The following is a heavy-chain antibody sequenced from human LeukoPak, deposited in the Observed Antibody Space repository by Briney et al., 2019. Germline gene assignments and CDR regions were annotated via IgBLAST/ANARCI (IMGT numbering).Heavy chain of an antibody. CDR1: GFTFTSYA. CDR3: AKMRGYFDY. D-gene: IGHD3-10*01. V-gene: IGHV3-23*01. J-gene: IGHJ4*02. CDR2: ITGSGGTT. Sequence: GGSLRLSCAASGFTFTSYAMSWVRQAPGKGLEWVSAITGSGGTTYYADFVKGRSTISRDNSKNTLYLQMNGLRVEDTAVYYCAKMRGYFDYWGQGTLVTVSS.